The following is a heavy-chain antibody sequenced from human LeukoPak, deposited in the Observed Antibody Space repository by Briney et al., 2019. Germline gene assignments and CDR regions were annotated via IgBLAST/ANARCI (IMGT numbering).Heavy chain of an antibody. D-gene: IGHD2/OR15-2a*01. CDR2: INPSGGST. J-gene: IGHJ4*02. CDR3: ARGSNSASYFNVVAPYYFDY. V-gene: IGHV1-46*01. Sequence: GASVKVSCKASGYTFTSYYMHWVRQAPGQGLEWMGIINPSGGSTSYAQKFQGRVTMTRDTSINTAYMDLSRLRSDDTAVYYCARGSNSASYFNVVAPYYFDYWGQGTLVTVSS. CDR1: GYTFTSYY.